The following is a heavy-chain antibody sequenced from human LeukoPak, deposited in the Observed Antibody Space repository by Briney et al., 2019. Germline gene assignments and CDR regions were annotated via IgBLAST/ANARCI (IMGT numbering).Heavy chain of an antibody. V-gene: IGHV4-61*02. J-gene: IGHJ4*02. CDR3: ARGGELQTFDF. D-gene: IGHD1-26*01. CDR2: IYTSGTT. CDR1: GGSISSGSYY. Sequence: SETLSLTCSVSGGSISSGSYYWNWIRQPAGKGLDWIGRIYTSGTTNYNPSLKSRVSISMDTSKNQFSLKLSSVTAADTAVYYCARGGELQTFDFWGQGPLVTVSS.